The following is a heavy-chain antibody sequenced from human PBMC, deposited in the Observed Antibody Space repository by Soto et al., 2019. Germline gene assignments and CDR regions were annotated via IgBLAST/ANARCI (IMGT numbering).Heavy chain of an antibody. CDR1: GGSFSGYY. CDR3: ASDSSGSVGY. D-gene: IGHD3-22*01. Sequence: QVQLQQWGAGLLKPSETLSLTCAVYGGSFSGYYWSWIRQPPGKGLEWIGEINHSGSTNYNPSLKSRVTLSVDTSKNQFSLKLTSVTAADTAVYYCASDSSGSVGYWGQGTLVTVSS. CDR2: INHSGST. V-gene: IGHV4-34*01. J-gene: IGHJ4*02.